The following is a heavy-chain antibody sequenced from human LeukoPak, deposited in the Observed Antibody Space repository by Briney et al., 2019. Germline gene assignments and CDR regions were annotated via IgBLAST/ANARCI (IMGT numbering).Heavy chain of an antibody. D-gene: IGHD3-10*01. CDR2: IIPIFGTA. CDR1: GGTFSSYA. Sequence: SVKVSCKASGGTFSSYAISWVRQAPGQGLEWMGGIIPIFGTANYAQKLQGRVTIPADESTSTAYMELSSLRSEDTAVYYCARAPLRGNNWFDPWGQGTLVTVSS. CDR3: ARAPLRGNNWFDP. V-gene: IGHV1-69*01. J-gene: IGHJ5*02.